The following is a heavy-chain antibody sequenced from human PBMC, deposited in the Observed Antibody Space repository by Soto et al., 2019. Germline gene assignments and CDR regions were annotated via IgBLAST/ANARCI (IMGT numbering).Heavy chain of an antibody. CDR3: AILYYDSSSYPNWFDP. CDR1: GGSISSYY. CDR2: SFYSGST. V-gene: IGHV4-59*01. J-gene: IGHJ5*02. Sequence: SETLSLTCTVSGGSISSYYWSWIRQPPGKGLEWIGYSFYSGSTNYNPSLKSRVTISVDTSMNQLSLKLSSMTAADTAVYYCAILYYDSSSYPNWFDPWGQGTLVTVS. D-gene: IGHD3-22*01.